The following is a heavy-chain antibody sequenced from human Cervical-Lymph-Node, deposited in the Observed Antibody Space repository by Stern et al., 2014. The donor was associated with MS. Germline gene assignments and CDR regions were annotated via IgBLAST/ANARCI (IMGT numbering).Heavy chain of an antibody. D-gene: IGHD5-24*01. V-gene: IGHV3-33*01. J-gene: IGHJ4*02. CDR3: ARGHIPYAYNYLFDY. CDR2: AWYDGSTA. CDR1: GFTFSSYG. Sequence: VQLVESGGGVVQPGTSLRLSCAASGFTFSSYGMHWVRKAPGQGLEWVALAWYDGSTAYYTNSVKGRFTISRDNSKNTLSLQMNSLTAEDTAVYYCARGHIPYAYNYLFDYWGQGTLVTVSS.